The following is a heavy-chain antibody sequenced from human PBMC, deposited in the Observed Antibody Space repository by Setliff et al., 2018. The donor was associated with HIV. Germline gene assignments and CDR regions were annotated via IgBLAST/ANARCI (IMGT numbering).Heavy chain of an antibody. CDR1: GGSISTYY. CDR2: IYENDYT. Sequence: PSETLSLTCTVSGGSISTYYWNWVRQTPGKGLEWIGYIYENDYTHYTVSLRSRVTISMDTSKNQFSLTLRSVTAADRAIYYCARAQMHRGVVAWSLYYFDYWGQGALVTVSS. CDR3: ARAQMHRGVVAWSLYYFDY. D-gene: IGHD3-10*01. V-gene: IGHV4-59*01. J-gene: IGHJ4*02.